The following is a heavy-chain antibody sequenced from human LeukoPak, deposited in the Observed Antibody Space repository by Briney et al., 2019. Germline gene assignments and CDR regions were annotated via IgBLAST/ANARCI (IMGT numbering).Heavy chain of an antibody. CDR1: GFTFSSYA. CDR3: AKDLRQGDGYWDIHS. Sequence: GGSLRLSCAASGFTFSSYAMSWVRQAPGKGLEWVSTISGSGGRTNYADSVKGRFTISRDNSKNTLYLQMNSLRAEDTAVYYCAKDLRQGDGYWDIHSWGQGTLVTVSS. D-gene: IGHD5-24*01. CDR2: ISGSGGRT. J-gene: IGHJ4*02. V-gene: IGHV3-23*01.